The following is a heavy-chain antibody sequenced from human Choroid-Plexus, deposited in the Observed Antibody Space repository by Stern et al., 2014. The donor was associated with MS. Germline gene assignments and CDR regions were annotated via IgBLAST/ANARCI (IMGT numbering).Heavy chain of an antibody. Sequence: VQLVESGGGVVQPGRPLRLSCVASGFTFGSCAMHWVRQAPGKGLEWVAGVSYDGSNKYYAYSVKGRFTISRDNSQNTLYMQMSSLRPEDTAVYYCAKDRQYLTYF. J-gene: IGHJ2*01. D-gene: IGHD2/OR15-2a*01. CDR3: AKDRQYLTYF. CDR1: GFTFGSCA. V-gene: IGHV3-30*18. CDR2: VSYDGSNK.